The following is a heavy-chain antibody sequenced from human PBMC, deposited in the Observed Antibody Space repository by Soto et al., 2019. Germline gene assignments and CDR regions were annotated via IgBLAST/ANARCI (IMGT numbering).Heavy chain of an antibody. Sequence: ASVKVSCKASGYTFTSYGISWVRQAPGQGLEWMGWISAYNGNTNYAQKLQGRVTMTTDTSTSTAYMELRSLRSDDTAVYYCARDLGVGIAAAALFDYWGQGTLVTVSS. D-gene: IGHD6-13*01. CDR3: ARDLGVGIAAAALFDY. J-gene: IGHJ4*02. CDR1: GYTFTSYG. CDR2: ISAYNGNT. V-gene: IGHV1-18*01.